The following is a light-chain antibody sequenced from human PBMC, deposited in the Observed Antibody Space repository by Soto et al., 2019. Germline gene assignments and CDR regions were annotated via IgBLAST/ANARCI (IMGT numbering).Light chain of an antibody. CDR2: DVS. CDR1: SSDVGGYNY. J-gene: IGLJ3*02. Sequence: QSALTQSRSVSGSPGQSVTISCTGTSSDVGGYNYVSWYQQHPGEAPKLMIYDVSKRPSGVPDRFSGSKSGNTASLTISGLQAEDEADYYCCSYAGSYTGVFGGGTKLTVL. CDR3: CSYAGSYTGV. V-gene: IGLV2-11*01.